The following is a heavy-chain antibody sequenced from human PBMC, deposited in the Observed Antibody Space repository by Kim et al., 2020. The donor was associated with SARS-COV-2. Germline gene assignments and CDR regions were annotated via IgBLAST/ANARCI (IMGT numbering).Heavy chain of an antibody. Sequence: GGSLRLSCAASGFTFSSYGMHWVRQAPGKGLEWVAVISYDGSNKYYADSVKGRFTISRDNSKNTLYLQMNSLRAEDTAVYYCARGGDIVVVPAARWLYYYGMDVWGQGTTVTVSS. CDR1: GFTFSSYG. V-gene: IGHV3-33*05. CDR3: ARGGDIVVVPAARWLYYYGMDV. CDR2: ISYDGSNK. J-gene: IGHJ6*02. D-gene: IGHD2-2*01.